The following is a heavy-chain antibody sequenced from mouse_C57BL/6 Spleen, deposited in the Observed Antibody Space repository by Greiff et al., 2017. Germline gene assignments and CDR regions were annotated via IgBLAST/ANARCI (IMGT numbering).Heavy chain of an antibody. D-gene: IGHD4-1*01. J-gene: IGHJ2*01. CDR3: ARALWEGNYFDY. V-gene: IGHV1-42*01. CDR2: INPRTGGT. Sequence: EVQLQQSGPELVKPGASVKISCKASGYSFTGYYMNWVKQSPEKSLEWIGEINPRTGGTTYNQKFKAKATLTVDKSSSTAWRQLKSLTSEDSAVYYWARALWEGNYFDYWGQGTTLTVSS. CDR1: GYSFTGYY.